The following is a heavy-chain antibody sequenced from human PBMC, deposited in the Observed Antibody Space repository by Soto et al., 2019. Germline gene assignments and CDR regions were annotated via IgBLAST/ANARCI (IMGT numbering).Heavy chain of an antibody. V-gene: IGHV4-31*03. CDR1: GGSISSGGYY. CDR3: ARGEQWLGFDY. Sequence: QVQLQESGPGLVKPSQTLSLTCTVSGGSISSGGYYCSWIRQHPGKGLEWIGYIYYRGSTYYNPSVKSRVTIAVDTSKNQFSLELSSVTAADTAVYYCARGEQWLGFDYWGRGTLVTVSS. CDR2: IYYRGST. D-gene: IGHD6-19*01. J-gene: IGHJ4*02.